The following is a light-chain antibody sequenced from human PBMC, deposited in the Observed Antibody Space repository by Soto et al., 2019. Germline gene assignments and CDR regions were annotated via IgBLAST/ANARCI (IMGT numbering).Light chain of an antibody. J-gene: IGLJ2*01. V-gene: IGLV4-69*01. Sequence: QLVLTQSPSASASLGASVKLTCTLSSGHSSYAIAWHQQQPEKGPRYLMKFNSDGSQNKGDAIPDRFSGSSSGAERYLTISSLQSEDEADYYWQTGDPGFSVVFGGGTKLTVL. CDR3: QTGDPGFSVV. CDR2: FNSDGSQ. CDR1: SGHSSYA.